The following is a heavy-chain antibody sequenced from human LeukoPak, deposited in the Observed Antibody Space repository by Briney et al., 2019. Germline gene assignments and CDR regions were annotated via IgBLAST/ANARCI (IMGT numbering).Heavy chain of an antibody. CDR3: ARNMITFGGVLFRRFDP. CDR1: GYTFTGYY. Sequence: ASVKVSCKASGYTFTGYYMHWVRQAPGQGLEWMGWINPNSGGTNYAQKLQGRVTMTTDTSTSTAYMELRSLRSDDTAVYYCARNMITFGGVLFRRFDPWGQGTLVTVSS. D-gene: IGHD3-16*01. V-gene: IGHV1-2*02. J-gene: IGHJ5*02. CDR2: INPNSGGT.